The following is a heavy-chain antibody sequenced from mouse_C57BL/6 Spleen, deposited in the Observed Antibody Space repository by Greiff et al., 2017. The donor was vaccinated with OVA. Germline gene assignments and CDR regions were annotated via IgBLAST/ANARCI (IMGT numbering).Heavy chain of an antibody. V-gene: IGHV1-15*01. CDR3: TGNSSGPLAY. Sequence: VQLQQSGAELVRPGASVTLSCKASGYTFTDYEMHWVKQTPVHGLEWIGAIDPETGGTAYNQKFKGKAILTADKSSSTAYMEHRSLTSEDSAVYYCTGNSSGPLAYWGQGTLVTVSA. J-gene: IGHJ3*01. D-gene: IGHD3-2*02. CDR2: IDPETGGT. CDR1: GYTFTDYE.